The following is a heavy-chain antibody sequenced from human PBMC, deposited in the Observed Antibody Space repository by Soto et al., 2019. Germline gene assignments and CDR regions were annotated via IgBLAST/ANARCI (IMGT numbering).Heavy chain of an antibody. Sequence: QVLLVESGGGVVQPGTSLRLSCAASGFTIGSYGMHWVRQAPGKGLEWVAGLWYDGDDKYYGDSVKGRLTISRDNSRNTLYLQMNSVRAEDTAVYYCVRGPYYGLYYFDSWGQGTLVTVSS. D-gene: IGHD3-10*01. V-gene: IGHV3-33*01. CDR2: LWYDGDDK. CDR1: GFTIGSYG. J-gene: IGHJ4*02. CDR3: VRGPYYGLYYFDS.